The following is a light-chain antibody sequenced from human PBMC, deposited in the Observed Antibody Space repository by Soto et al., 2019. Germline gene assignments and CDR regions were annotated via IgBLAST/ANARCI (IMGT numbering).Light chain of an antibody. Sequence: IVLTQSPGTLSLSPGERATLSCRASQTVRSNYVAWYQQRPGQAPRLLIYAASNRAAGIPDRFSGSGSGPDFTLPISRLDPEDFAVYYCQQHGSSPFTFGPGTKVDIK. V-gene: IGKV3-20*01. CDR2: AAS. CDR1: QTVRSNY. J-gene: IGKJ3*01. CDR3: QQHGSSPFT.